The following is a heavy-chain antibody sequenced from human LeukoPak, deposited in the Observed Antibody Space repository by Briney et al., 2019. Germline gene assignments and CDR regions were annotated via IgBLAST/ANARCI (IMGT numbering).Heavy chain of an antibody. CDR2: IESKTDGGTT. CDR1: GFTFINAW. Sequence: GGSLRLSCAASGFTFINAWMNWVRPAPGKGLEWVGRIESKTDGGTTDYAAPVKGRFNISRHDSKNTLYLQMDSLKTEDTAVYYCTTGIGLWGQGTLVTVSS. D-gene: IGHD1-26*01. CDR3: TTGIGL. J-gene: IGHJ4*02. V-gene: IGHV3-15*04.